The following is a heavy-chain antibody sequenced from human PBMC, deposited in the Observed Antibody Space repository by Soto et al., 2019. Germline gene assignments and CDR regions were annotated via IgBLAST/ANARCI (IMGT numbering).Heavy chain of an antibody. CDR1: GYTFTSYY. CDR3: ATLGFSGSAPFDY. Sequence: QVQLVQSGAEVKKPGASVKVSCKASGYTFTSYYMHWVRQAPGQGLEWMGIINPSGGSTSYAQKFPGRVTMTRDTSTSTVYMELSSLRSEDTAVYYGATLGFSGSAPFDYWGQGTLVTVSS. J-gene: IGHJ4*02. CDR2: INPSGGST. D-gene: IGHD1-26*01. V-gene: IGHV1-46*01.